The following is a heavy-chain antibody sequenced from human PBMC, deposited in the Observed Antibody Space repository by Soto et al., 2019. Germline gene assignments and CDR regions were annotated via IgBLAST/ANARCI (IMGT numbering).Heavy chain of an antibody. CDR1: GYSITAGGYY. V-gene: IGHV4-31*03. CDR2: FYSSGSI. J-gene: IGHJ5*02. D-gene: IGHD6-19*01. CDR3: ARMYSSGSGWFHP. Sequence: SETLSLTCFVSGYSITAGGYYWSWIRHHPGKGLEWIGSFYSSGSIIYNPSLRSRVSISGDTSSNQFSMSLTSVTAADTARYYCARMYSSGSGWFHPWGQGTLVTAPQ.